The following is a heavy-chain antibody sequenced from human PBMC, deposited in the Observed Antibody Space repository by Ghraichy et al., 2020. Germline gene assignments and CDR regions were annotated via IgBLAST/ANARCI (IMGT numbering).Heavy chain of an antibody. D-gene: IGHD3-22*01. CDR1: GGSISRSSYY. CDR3: ARHVADSSWYSYYFDY. Sequence: SQTLSLTCTVSGGSISRSSYYWGWIRQPPGKGLEWIGSIYYSGSTFRNPSLKSRVTISVDTSKNQFSLRLTSVTAADTAVYYCARHVADSSWYSYYFDYWGQGTLV. J-gene: IGHJ4*02. CDR2: IYYSGST. V-gene: IGHV4-39*01.